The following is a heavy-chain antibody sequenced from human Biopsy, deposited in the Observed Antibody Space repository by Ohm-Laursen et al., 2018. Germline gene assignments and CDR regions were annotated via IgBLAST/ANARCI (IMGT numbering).Heavy chain of an antibody. CDR1: GGSIYNFF. CDR3: ARVGVGAPSIDYFDS. CDR2: IYYSGST. Sequence: TLSLTCTVSGGSIYNFFWSWIRQPPGKGLEWIGYIYYSGSTNYNPSLKSRVTISVDRSKNHFSLELSSVTAADTAVYYCARVGVGAPSIDYFDSWGQGALVTVSS. D-gene: IGHD1-26*01. J-gene: IGHJ4*02. V-gene: IGHV4-59*01.